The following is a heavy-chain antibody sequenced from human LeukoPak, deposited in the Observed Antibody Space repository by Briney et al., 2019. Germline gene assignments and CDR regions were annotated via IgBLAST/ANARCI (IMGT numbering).Heavy chain of an antibody. CDR1: GGSISRNY. V-gene: IGHV4-59*08. CDR3: ARYATGTPNWYFDL. J-gene: IGHJ2*01. D-gene: IGHD1/OR15-1a*01. CDR2: IFYSGIT. Sequence: SETLSLTCTVSGGSISRNYWSWIRQPPGKGLEWIGYIFYSGITNYNLSLKSRVTISADTSKNQFSLKLTSVTAADTAVYYCARYATGTPNWYFDLWGRGTLAAVSS.